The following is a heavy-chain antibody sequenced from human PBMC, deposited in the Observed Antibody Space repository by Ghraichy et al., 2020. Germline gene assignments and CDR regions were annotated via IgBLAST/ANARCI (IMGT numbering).Heavy chain of an antibody. D-gene: IGHD2-15*01. V-gene: IGHV3-23*01. J-gene: IGHJ4*02. CDR1: GFTFGTYG. CDR3: AEAGGCSGGSCYSR. Sequence: GGSLRLSCVASGFTFGTYGMNWVRQAPGKGLEWVSAINGRGDTTYYAAAAKGRFTVSRDNSKSTLYLQMNSLRAEDTAVYYCAEAGGCSGGSCYSRWGQGALVTVSS. CDR2: INGRGDTT.